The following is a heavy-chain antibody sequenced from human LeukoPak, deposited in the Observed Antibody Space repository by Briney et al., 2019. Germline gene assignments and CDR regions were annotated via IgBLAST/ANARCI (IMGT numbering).Heavy chain of an antibody. CDR1: GFTFSSYW. D-gene: IGHD6-19*01. CDR3: ASTHSSGWYHYDY. CDR2: IKQDGSEK. Sequence: GGSLRLSCAASGFTFSSYWMSWVRQAPGKGLEWVANIKQDGSEKYYVDSVKGRFTISRDNAKNSLYLQMNSLRAEDTAVYYCASTHSSGWYHYDYWGQGTLVTVPS. J-gene: IGHJ4*02. V-gene: IGHV3-7*03.